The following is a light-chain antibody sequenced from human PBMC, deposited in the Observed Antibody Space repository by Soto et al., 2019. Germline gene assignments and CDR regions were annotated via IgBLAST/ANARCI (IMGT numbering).Light chain of an antibody. J-gene: IGKJ3*01. CDR2: GAS. CDR3: QQSYTAVFT. V-gene: IGKV1-39*01. Sequence: DIQMTQSPSSLSASVGDRVTITCRASQNIGNYLNWYQQKPGKVPNLLIYGASSLQSGVPSRFSGSGSETDFTLTINNLQPEDFATYYCQQSYTAVFTFRPGTKVDIK. CDR1: QNIGNY.